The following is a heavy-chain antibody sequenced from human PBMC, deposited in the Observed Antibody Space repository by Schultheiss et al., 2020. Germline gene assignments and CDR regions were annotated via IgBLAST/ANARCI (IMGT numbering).Heavy chain of an antibody. Sequence: SETLSLTCTVSGGSISSSSYYWGWIRQPPGKGLEWIGSIYYSGSTYYNPSLKSRVTISVDTSKNQFSLKLSSVTAADTAVYYCARGRITSGYYYIGYYYGMDVWGQGTTVTVSS. CDR3: ARGRITSGYYYIGYYYGMDV. J-gene: IGHJ6*02. V-gene: IGHV4-39*01. D-gene: IGHD3-22*01. CDR1: GGSISSSSYY. CDR2: IYYSGST.